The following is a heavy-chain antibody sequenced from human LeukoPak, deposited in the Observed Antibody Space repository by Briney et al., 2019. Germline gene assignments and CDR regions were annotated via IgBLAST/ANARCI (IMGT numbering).Heavy chain of an antibody. CDR3: ARGTGSSWYWFDP. Sequence: GGSLRLSCAASGFTFSSYGMHWVRQAPGRGLEWVAFIRYDGNNKYYADSVEGRFTISRDNSKNTVYLQMNSLRTEDTAVYFCARGTGSSWYWFDPWGQGTLVTVSS. CDR1: GFTFSSYG. V-gene: IGHV3-30*02. CDR2: IRYDGNNK. D-gene: IGHD6-13*01. J-gene: IGHJ5*02.